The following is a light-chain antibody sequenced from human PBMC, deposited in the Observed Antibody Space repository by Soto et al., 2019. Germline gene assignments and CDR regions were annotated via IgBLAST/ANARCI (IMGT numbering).Light chain of an antibody. V-gene: IGLV6-57*04. CDR3: QSFRV. CDR1: SGSIASNY. Sequence: NFMLTQPHSVSESPGKTVTISCTRSSGSIASNYVQWYQQRPGSAPTTEIYEDNQRPSGVPDRFSGSIDSSSNSASLTISGLKTEDEADYYCQSFRVFGGGTKLTVL. CDR2: EDN. J-gene: IGLJ2*01.